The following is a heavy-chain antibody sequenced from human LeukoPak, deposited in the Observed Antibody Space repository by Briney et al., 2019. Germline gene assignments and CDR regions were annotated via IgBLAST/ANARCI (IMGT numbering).Heavy chain of an antibody. CDR2: ISSSSSTI. J-gene: IGHJ4*02. CDR3: ARDRIGYRSGGSCYYLDY. D-gene: IGHD2-15*01. Sequence: GGSLRLSCAASGFTFSSYSMNWVRQAPGKGLEWVSYISSSSSTIYYADSVKGRFTISRDNAKNSLYLQMNSLRAEDTAVYYCARDRIGYRSGGSCYYLDYWGQGTLVTVSS. V-gene: IGHV3-48*01. CDR1: GFTFSSYS.